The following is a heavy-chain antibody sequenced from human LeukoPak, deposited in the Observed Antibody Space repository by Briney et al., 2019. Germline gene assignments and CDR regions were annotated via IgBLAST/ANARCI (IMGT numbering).Heavy chain of an antibody. V-gene: IGHV3-7*03. CDR1: GFTFSSYW. CDR3: ARDGGFDTTYYYYYYGMDV. D-gene: IGHD3-16*01. CDR2: IKQDGREK. Sequence: GGSLRLSCAASGFTFSSYWMSWGRQAPGKGLEWGANIKQDGREKDYVDSVKGRGTISRDNAKTSLYLQMNSLRAEDTAVYYCARDGGFDTTYYYYYYGMDVWGKGTTVTVSS. J-gene: IGHJ6*04.